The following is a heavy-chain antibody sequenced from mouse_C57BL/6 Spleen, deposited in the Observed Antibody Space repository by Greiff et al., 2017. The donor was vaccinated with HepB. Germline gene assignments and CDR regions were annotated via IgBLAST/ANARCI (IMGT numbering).Heavy chain of an antibody. J-gene: IGHJ1*03. Sequence: QVQLQQSGPELVKPGASVKISCKASGYAFSSSWMNWVKQRPGKGLEWIGRIYPGDGDTNYNGKFKGKATLTADKSSSTAYMQLSSLTSEDSAVYFCARFNSGAPPYFDVWGTGTTVTVSS. CDR3: ARFNSGAPPYFDV. D-gene: IGHD1-3*01. V-gene: IGHV1-82*01. CDR2: IYPGDGDT. CDR1: GYAFSSSW.